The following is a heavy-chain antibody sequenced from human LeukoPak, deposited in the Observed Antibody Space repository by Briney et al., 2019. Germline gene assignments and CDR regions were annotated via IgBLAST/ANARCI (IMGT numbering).Heavy chain of an antibody. J-gene: IGHJ6*02. CDR3: TRNDYGDFQFEYGMDV. V-gene: IGHV3-49*02. CDR1: GFTQGFHP. Sequence: SLRLSCTPSGFTQGFHPMIGPPPPRGEARVGVGFIRSKAYEVPTEYAASVKHRFTISRDDSISIAYLQMNSMQTEDTAVYYCTRNDYGDFQFEYGMDVWGQGTTVTVSS. CDR2: IRSKAYEVPT. D-gene: IGHD4-17*01.